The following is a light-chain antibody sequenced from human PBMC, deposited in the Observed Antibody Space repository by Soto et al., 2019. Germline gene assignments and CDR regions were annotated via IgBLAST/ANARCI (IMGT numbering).Light chain of an antibody. J-gene: IGLJ1*01. CDR3: NSYAGSLNFL. V-gene: IGLV2-8*01. CDR1: SSDVGGYNY. Sequence: QSALTQPPSASGSPGQSVTISCTGTSSDVGGYNYVSWYQQHPGKAPKLMIYEVSKRPSGVPDRFSGSKSGNTASLTVSGLQAEDEADYYCNSYAGSLNFLFGTGTNVTVL. CDR2: EVS.